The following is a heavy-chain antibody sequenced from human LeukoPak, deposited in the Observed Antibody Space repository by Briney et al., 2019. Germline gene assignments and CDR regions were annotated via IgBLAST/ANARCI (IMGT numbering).Heavy chain of an antibody. CDR1: GGSFSGYY. V-gene: IGHV4-34*01. CDR2: INHSGST. J-gene: IGHJ4*02. Sequence: SETLSLTCAVYGGSFSGYYWSWIRQPPGKGLEWIGEINHSGSTNYNPSLKSRVTISVDTSKNQFSLKLSSVTAADTAVYYCARGNTVTYYFDYWGQGTLATVSS. CDR3: ARGNTVTYYFDY. D-gene: IGHD4-4*01.